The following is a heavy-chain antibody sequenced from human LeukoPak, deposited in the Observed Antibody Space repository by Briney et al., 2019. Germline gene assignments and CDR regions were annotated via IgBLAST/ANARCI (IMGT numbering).Heavy chain of an antibody. CDR3: ARVGVLRFLEWYIGMDV. CDR1: GGTFSSYA. V-gene: IGHV1-69*13. Sequence: GASVKVSCKASGGTFSSYAISWVRQAPGQGLEWMGGIIPIFGTANYAQKFQGRVTITADESTSTAYMELSSLRSEDTAVYYCARVGVLRFLEWYIGMDVWGQGTMVTVSS. D-gene: IGHD3-3*01. CDR2: IIPIFGTA. J-gene: IGHJ6*02.